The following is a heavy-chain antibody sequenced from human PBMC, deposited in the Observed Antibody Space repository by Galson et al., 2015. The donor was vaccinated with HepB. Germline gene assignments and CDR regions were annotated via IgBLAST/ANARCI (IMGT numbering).Heavy chain of an antibody. V-gene: IGHV3-7*03. D-gene: IGHD6-6*01. CDR3: ARRSIADFYGMDV. CDR2: IKQDGSER. CDR1: GFTFRSYW. Sequence: SLRLSCAASGFTFRSYWMSWVRQAPGKGLEWVANIKQDGSERYYVDSVKGRFTISRDNAKKSLYLQMNSLRAEDTAVYYCARRSIADFYGMDVWGQGTTVTVSS. J-gene: IGHJ6*02.